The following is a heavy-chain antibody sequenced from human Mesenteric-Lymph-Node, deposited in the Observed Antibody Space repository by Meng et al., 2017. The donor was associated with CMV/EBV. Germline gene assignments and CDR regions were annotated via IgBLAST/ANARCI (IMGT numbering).Heavy chain of an antibody. Sequence: FSGYYWTWIRQPPGKGLEWIGEINHSGSTNYNPSLKSRVAISVDMSKNQFSLKLGSVTAADTAVYYCAGRIIMVRGVIRGGWRWFDPWGQGTLVTVSS. J-gene: IGHJ5*02. CDR2: INHSGST. V-gene: IGHV4-34*01. CDR1: FSGYY. D-gene: IGHD3-10*01. CDR3: AGRIIMVRGVIRGGWRWFDP.